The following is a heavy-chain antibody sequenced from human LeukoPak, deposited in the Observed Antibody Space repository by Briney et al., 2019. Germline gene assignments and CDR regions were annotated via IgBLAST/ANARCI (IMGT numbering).Heavy chain of an antibody. Sequence: GGSLRLSCAASGFTFDHYAMHWVRHAPGKGLEWVSVITGNSDTIGYADSVKGRFTISRDNAKNSLYLQMNSLRAEDTAVYCCAELGITMIGGVWGKGTTVTISS. J-gene: IGHJ6*04. CDR1: GFTFDHYA. CDR3: AELGITMIGGV. V-gene: IGHV3-9*01. CDR2: ITGNSDTI. D-gene: IGHD3-10*02.